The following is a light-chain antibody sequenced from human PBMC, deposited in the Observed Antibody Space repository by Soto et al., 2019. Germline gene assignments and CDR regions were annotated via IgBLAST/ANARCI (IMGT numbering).Light chain of an antibody. CDR3: QGSYSYSEA. CDR1: KTIGSW. J-gene: IGKJ1*01. V-gene: IGKV1-5*03. CDR2: QAS. Sequence: DIQMTQPPSTLSGSVGDRVTITCPAGKTIGSWLAWCQRRPGKAPTVLIYQASTLKGGVSSRFSGSGSRTEFALTISSLQPDDFATYYCQGSYSYSEAFGQGTKVDIK.